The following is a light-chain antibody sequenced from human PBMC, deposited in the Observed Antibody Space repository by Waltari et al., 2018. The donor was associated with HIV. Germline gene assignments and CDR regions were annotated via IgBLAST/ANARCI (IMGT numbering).Light chain of an antibody. V-gene: IGLV2-11*01. CDR2: DVS. CDR3: CSYAGSYTYV. Sequence: QSALTQPRSVSGSPGQSVTISCTGTRSDVGGYTYVSWCQQHPGKAPKVRIYDVSKRPSGVPDRFSGSKSGNTASLTISGLQAEDEADYYCCSYAGSYTYVFGTGTKVTVL. J-gene: IGLJ1*01. CDR1: RSDVGGYTY.